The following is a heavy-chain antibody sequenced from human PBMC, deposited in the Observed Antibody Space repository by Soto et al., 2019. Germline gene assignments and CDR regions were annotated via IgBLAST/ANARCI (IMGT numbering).Heavy chain of an antibody. Sequence: EGSLRASCASSGCSFSSFAMSWVRHAPGKGLELVSAISGSGGSAFSADSVKGRFTISRDNSRNMLFLQMNSLRPDDTAVYYCARAPSGSYPEFDYWGQGTLVTVSS. CDR3: ARAPSGSYPEFDY. D-gene: IGHD1-26*01. V-gene: IGHV3-23*01. J-gene: IGHJ4*02. CDR1: GCSFSSFA. CDR2: ISGSGGSA.